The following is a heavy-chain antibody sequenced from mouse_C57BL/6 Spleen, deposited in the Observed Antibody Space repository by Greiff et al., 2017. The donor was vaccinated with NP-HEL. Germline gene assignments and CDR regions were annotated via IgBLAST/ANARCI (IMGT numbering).Heavy chain of an antibody. CDR2: IDPETGGT. D-gene: IGHD2-5*01. V-gene: IGHV1-15*01. Sequence: QVQLQQSGAELVRPGASVTLSCKASGYTFTDYEMHWVKQTPVHGLEWIGAIDPETGGTAYNQKFKGKAILTADKSSSTAYMELRSLTSEDSAVYYCTREDYSNYYAMDYWGQGTSVTVSS. J-gene: IGHJ4*01. CDR1: GYTFTDYE. CDR3: TREDYSNYYAMDY.